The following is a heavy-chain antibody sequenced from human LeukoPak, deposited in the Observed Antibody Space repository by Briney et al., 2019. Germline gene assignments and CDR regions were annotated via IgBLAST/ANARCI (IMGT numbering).Heavy chain of an antibody. CDR1: GFTFSSYA. V-gene: IGHV3-23*01. CDR3: ARQIGYCSDGNCYFDY. CDR2: ISSSGGAT. J-gene: IGHJ4*02. Sequence: PGGSLRLSCAASGFTFSSYAISWVRQAPGKGLEWVSAISSSGGATYYAASVKGRFTISRDMSKNTVFLQMNSLSVEDMAVYYCARQIGYCSDGNCYFDYWGQGALVTVSS. D-gene: IGHD2-15*01.